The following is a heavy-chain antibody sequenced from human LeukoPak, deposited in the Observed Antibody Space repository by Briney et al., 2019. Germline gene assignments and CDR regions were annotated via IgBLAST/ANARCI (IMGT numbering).Heavy chain of an antibody. CDR3: ARTAGTLGVYYYGMDV. Sequence: ASVKVSCKASGYTFTGYYMHWVRQAPGQGLEWMGWINPNSGGTNYAQKFQGRVTMTRDTSISTAYMELSRLRSDDTAVYYCARTAGTLGVYYYGMDVWGQGTTVTVSS. V-gene: IGHV1-2*02. D-gene: IGHD6-19*01. J-gene: IGHJ6*02. CDR2: INPNSGGT. CDR1: GYTFTGYY.